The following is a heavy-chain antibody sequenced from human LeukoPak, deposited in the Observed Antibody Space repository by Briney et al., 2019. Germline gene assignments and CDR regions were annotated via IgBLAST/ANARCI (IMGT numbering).Heavy chain of an antibody. D-gene: IGHD1-1*01. CDR2: IKEDGSEK. CDR3: ARGGTFVSDY. Sequence: GGSLRLSCAASGFTFSSYVMSWVRQAPGKGLEWVANIKEDGSEKYYVDSMEGRFTVSRDNAKNSLYLQMDSLRAEDTAVYYCARGGTFVSDYWGQGTLVTVSS. J-gene: IGHJ4*02. V-gene: IGHV3-7*01. CDR1: GFTFSSYV.